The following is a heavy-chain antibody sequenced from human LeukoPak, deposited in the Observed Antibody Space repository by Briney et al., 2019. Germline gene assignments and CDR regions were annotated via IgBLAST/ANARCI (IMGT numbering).Heavy chain of an antibody. J-gene: IGHJ4*02. CDR1: GFTFSSYG. Sequence: GGSLRLSCAASGFTFSSYGMHWVRQAPGKGLEWVAVISYDGSNKYYADSVKGRFTISRDNSKNTLYLQMNSLRAEDTAVYYCAKEWYSSSWYLDYWGQGTLVTVSS. CDR3: AKEWYSSSWYLDY. V-gene: IGHV3-30*18. CDR2: ISYDGSNK. D-gene: IGHD6-13*01.